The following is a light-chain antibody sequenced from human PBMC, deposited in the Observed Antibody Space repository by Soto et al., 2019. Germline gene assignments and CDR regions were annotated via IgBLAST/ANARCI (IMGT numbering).Light chain of an antibody. CDR1: SSNIGACYD. Sequence: QSVLTQPPSVSGAPGQRVTISCTGSSSNIGACYDVHWYQQLPGTAPKLLIYGNSNRPSGVPDRFSGSKSGTSASLAITWLQAEDEADYYCQSYDSSLSALFGGGTKLTVL. CDR2: GNS. CDR3: QSYDSSLSAL. J-gene: IGLJ2*01. V-gene: IGLV1-40*01.